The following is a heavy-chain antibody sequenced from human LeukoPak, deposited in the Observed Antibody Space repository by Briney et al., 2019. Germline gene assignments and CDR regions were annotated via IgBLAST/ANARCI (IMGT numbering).Heavy chain of an antibody. D-gene: IGHD3-10*01. CDR2: FDPEDGET. CDR1: GYTLTELS. CDR3: ATAQYGSGSYYNKPRGYFDY. J-gene: IGHJ4*02. Sequence: ASVKVSCKVSGYTLTELSMHWVRQAPGKGLEWMGGFDPEDGETIYAQKFQGRVTMTEDTSTDTAYMELGSLRSEDTAVYYCATAQYGSGSYYNKPRGYFDYWGQGTLVTVSS. V-gene: IGHV1-24*01.